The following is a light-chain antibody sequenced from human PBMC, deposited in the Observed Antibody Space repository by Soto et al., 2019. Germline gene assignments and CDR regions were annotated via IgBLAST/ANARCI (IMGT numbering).Light chain of an antibody. Sequence: EIVMTQSPATLSVSPGERATLSCRASQSVSSNLAWYQQKPGQAPRLLIYGASTRATGIPARFSGSGSGTEFTLTISSLQSEDFADYSCQQYNNWPPLTFGGGTKFDI. CDR1: QSVSSN. V-gene: IGKV3-15*01. CDR2: GAS. CDR3: QQYNNWPPLT. J-gene: IGKJ4*01.